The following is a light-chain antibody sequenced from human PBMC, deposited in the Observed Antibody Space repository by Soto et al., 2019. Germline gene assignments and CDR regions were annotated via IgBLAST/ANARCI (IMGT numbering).Light chain of an antibody. Sequence: EIVLTQSPATLSLSPGERATLSCRASQSVSSYLAWYQQKPGQAPRPLIYDASNTATGIPARFSGSGSGTDFTLTISSLEPEDFSVYYGQQRSNWHQGTFGLGTRREIK. CDR1: QSVSSY. V-gene: IGKV3-11*01. J-gene: IGKJ5*01. CDR3: QQRSNWHQGT. CDR2: DAS.